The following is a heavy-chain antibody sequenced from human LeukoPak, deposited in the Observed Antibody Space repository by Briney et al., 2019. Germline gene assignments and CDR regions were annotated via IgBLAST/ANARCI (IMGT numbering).Heavy chain of an antibody. CDR3: ARDRDYVPVH. J-gene: IGHJ4*02. V-gene: IGHV3-74*01. Sequence: GGSLRLSCAASGFTFNIYWMHWVRRAPGKGLVWVSRINSDGSATTYADSVKGRLTISRDNAKNTLYLHMNSLTAEDTAVYYCARDRDYVPVHWGQGTLVTVSS. CDR1: GFTFNIYW. D-gene: IGHD4/OR15-4a*01. CDR2: INSDGSAT.